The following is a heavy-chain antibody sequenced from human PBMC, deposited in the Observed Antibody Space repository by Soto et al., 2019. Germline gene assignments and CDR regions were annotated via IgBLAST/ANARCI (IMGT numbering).Heavy chain of an antibody. CDR1: GFTFTGYY. D-gene: IGHD6-6*01. CDR3: AKDREYPRDYFHY. CDR2: INPNSGGT. Sequence: ASVKVSCKTSGFTFTGYYMHWVRQAPGQGLEWMGWINPNSGGTNSAQKFQGRVTMTRDTSISTAYMELSRLRSEDTAVYYCAKDREYPRDYFHYWGQGNLVTVS. V-gene: IGHV1-2*02. J-gene: IGHJ4*02.